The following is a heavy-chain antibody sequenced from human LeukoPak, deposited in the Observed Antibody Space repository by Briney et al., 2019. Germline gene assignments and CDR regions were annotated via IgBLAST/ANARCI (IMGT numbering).Heavy chain of an antibody. D-gene: IGHD6-19*01. J-gene: IGHJ3*02. V-gene: IGHV4-39*02. CDR1: GGSINIRNYY. CDR2: ISSSGST. Sequence: SETLSLTCTVSGGSINIRNYYWAWIRQPPGKGLEWIGSISSSGSTYYNPSLENRVTTSVDTSKNHFSLKLTSVTAADTAIYYCARPNSSGWPRGSFDIWGQGTMVTVSS. CDR3: ARPNSSGWPRGSFDI.